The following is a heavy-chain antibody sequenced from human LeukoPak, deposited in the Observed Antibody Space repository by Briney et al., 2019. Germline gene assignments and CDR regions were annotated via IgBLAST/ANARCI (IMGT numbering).Heavy chain of an antibody. CDR1: GFPLSSYA. Sequence: GGSLRPSCAVSGFPLSSYAMSWVRQAPGKGLEWVSLIYNDGRTYYADSVKGRCTISRDNLKNVLYLQMNSLKVEDTALYYCARGLFLSGYLDAFDIWGQGTVVTVSS. D-gene: IGHD3-22*01. CDR3: ARGLFLSGYLDAFDI. CDR2: IYNDGRT. J-gene: IGHJ3*02. V-gene: IGHV3-53*01.